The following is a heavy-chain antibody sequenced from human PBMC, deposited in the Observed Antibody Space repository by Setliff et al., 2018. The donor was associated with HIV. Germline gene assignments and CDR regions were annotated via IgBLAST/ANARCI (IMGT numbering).Heavy chain of an antibody. Sequence: ASVKVSCKASGYSFTSYGINGVRQAPGQGLEWMGWISPYNGNTDYAQNFQGRVTMTTGTSTSTVYMELRSLISDDTAVYYCARGVLITFGYQNWFDPWGQGTLVTVAS. CDR2: ISPYNGNT. D-gene: IGHD3-16*01. V-gene: IGHV1-18*01. CDR1: GYSFTSYG. J-gene: IGHJ5*02. CDR3: ARGVLITFGYQNWFDP.